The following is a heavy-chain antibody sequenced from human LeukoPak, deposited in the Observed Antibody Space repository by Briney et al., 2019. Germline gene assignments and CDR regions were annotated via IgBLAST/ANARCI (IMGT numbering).Heavy chain of an antibody. V-gene: IGHV4-59*08. Sequence: TSETLSLTCTVSGGSISSYYWSWIRQPPGKGLEWIGYIYYSGSTNYNPSLKSRVTISVDTSKNQFSLKLSSVTAADTAVYYCARQIESGSGNFDYWGQGTLVTVSS. CDR1: GGSISSYY. CDR3: ARQIESGSGNFDY. CDR2: IYYSGST. J-gene: IGHJ4*02. D-gene: IGHD3-10*01.